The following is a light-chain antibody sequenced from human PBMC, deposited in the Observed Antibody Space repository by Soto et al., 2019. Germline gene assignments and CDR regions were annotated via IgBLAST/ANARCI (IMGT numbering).Light chain of an antibody. CDR1: ESISSW. Sequence: DLQMTQSPSTLSASVGDRVTITCRASESISSWLAWFQQKPGKAPKLLIYKASILQSGVSSRFSGSESGTEFTLTISSLQPDDFATYFCQQYSAKWTFGQGTKVEIK. V-gene: IGKV1-5*03. CDR2: KAS. CDR3: QQYSAKWT. J-gene: IGKJ1*01.